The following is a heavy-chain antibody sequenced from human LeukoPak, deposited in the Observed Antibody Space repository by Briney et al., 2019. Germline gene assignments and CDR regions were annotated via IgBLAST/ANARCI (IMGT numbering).Heavy chain of an antibody. CDR3: AREFSGSNYGFPFDY. CDR2: ISSSSSTI. J-gene: IGHJ4*02. Sequence: GGSLRLSCAASGFTFSSYSMNWVRQAPGKGPEWVSYISSSSSTIYYADSVKGRFTISRDNAKNSLYLQMNSLRAEDTAVYYCAREFSGSNYGFPFDYWGQGTLVTVSS. CDR1: GFTFSSYS. V-gene: IGHV3-48*01. D-gene: IGHD1-26*01.